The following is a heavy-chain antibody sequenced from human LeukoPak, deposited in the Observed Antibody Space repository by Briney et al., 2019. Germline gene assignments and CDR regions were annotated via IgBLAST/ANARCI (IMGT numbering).Heavy chain of an antibody. CDR1: GGTFSSYA. V-gene: IGHV1-69*04. Sequence: GASVKVSCKASGGTFSSYAISWVRQAPGQGLEWMGRIIPILGIANYAQKFQGRVTITADKSTSTAYMELSSLRSEDTAVYYCARLRYYDFWSGDYNWFDPWGQGTLVTVSS. D-gene: IGHD3-3*01. J-gene: IGHJ5*02. CDR3: ARLRYYDFWSGDYNWFDP. CDR2: IIPILGIA.